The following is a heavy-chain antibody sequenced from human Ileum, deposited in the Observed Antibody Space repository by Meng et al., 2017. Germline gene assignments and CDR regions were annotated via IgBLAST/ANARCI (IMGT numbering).Heavy chain of an antibody. CDR1: GFSFSIYG. Sequence: GGSLRLSCAASGFSFSIYGMSWVRQAPGKGLEWVSSIRGSDGRTFYADSVKGRFTISSDSSKNTLFLQMNSLRAEDTAVYYCTKDTTAGDYFTSDYWGQGTRVT. CDR3: TKDTTAGDYFTSDY. D-gene: IGHD2-8*02. CDR2: IRGSDGRT. V-gene: IGHV3-23*01. J-gene: IGHJ4*02.